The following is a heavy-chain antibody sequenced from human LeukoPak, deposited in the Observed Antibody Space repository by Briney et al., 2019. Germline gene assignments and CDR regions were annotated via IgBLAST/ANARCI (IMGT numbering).Heavy chain of an antibody. D-gene: IGHD3-10*02. V-gene: IGHV3-48*04. CDR2: ISSSGSTI. J-gene: IGHJ6*04. Sequence: GGSLRLSCVASGFTFSSYGMNWVRQAPGKGLEWVSYISSSGSTIYYADSVKGRFTISRDNAKNSLYLQMNSLRAEDTAVYYCAELGITMIGGVWGKGTTVTISS. CDR1: GFTFSSYG. CDR3: AELGITMIGGV.